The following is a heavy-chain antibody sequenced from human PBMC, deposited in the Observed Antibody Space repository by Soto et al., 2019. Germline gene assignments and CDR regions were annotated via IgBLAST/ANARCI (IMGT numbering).Heavy chain of an antibody. CDR1: GFTVSNYF. D-gene: IGHD3-3*01. V-gene: IGHV3-66*01. J-gene: IGHJ4*02. CDR3: ARDVLGGAYDFWH. CDR2: ISSNGDT. Sequence: EVQLAESGGGLVQPGESLRLSCAASGFTVSNYFMTWVRQAPGKGLEWVSVISSNGDTFYTDSVKGRFTISRDRSQNTLYLQMDSLRAEDTAVYYCARDVLGGAYDFWHGGQGTLVTXSS.